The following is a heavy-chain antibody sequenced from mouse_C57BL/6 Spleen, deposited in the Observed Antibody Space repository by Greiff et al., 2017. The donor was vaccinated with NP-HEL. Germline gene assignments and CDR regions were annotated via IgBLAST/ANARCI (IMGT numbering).Heavy chain of an antibody. D-gene: IGHD1-1*01. CDR1: GYTFTDYN. J-gene: IGHJ1*03. CDR3: ARTGRLGYCDV. CDR2: INPNNGGT. Sequence: EVQLQQSGPELVKPGASVKMSCKASGYTFTDYNMHWVKQSHGTSLEWIGYINPNNGGTSYNQKFKGKATLTVNKSSSTAYMELRSLTSEDSAVYYCARTGRLGYCDVWGTGTTVTVSS. V-gene: IGHV1-22*01.